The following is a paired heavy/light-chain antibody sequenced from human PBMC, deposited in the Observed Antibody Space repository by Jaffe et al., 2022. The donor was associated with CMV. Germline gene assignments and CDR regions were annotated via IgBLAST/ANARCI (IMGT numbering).Heavy chain of an antibody. CDR2: VNHSGGT. J-gene: IGHJ5*02. CDR1: NASFTGYY. CDR3: ARGRRDTVVVPAALFWFDP. Sequence: QVQLQQWGAGLLKPSETLSLTCDVYNASFTGYYWNWIRQPPGKGLEWIGEVNHSGGTNYNPSLKSRVTISVDTSKSQFSLKVTSVTAADTAVYYCARGRRDTVVVPAALFWFDPWGQGTLVTVSS. D-gene: IGHD2-2*01. V-gene: IGHV4-34*01.
Light chain of an antibody. CDR1: SSNVGSNY. V-gene: IGLV1-47*01. CDR2: RND. Sequence: SGLTQPPSASGTPGQRVTISCSGSSSNVGSNYVSWYQQLPGTAPKLLIYRNDQRPSGVPDRFSGSKSGTSAFLAISGLRSEDESQYYCASWDDSLSVVVFGGGTKLTVL. J-gene: IGLJ2*01. CDR3: ASWDDSLSVVV.